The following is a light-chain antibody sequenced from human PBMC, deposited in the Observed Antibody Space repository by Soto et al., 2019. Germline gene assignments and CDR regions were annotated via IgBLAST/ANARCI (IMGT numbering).Light chain of an antibody. CDR2: EVN. J-gene: IGLJ1*01. Sequence: QAVLAQAPSASGSPGQSFTISCTGTNIDIGGYIYVSWYRQYPGEAPKLLIYEVNKRSSGVPDRFSGSKSGNTASLTVSGLQDDEEAHYYCSSYSGTKNFGVFGTGTKVTVL. V-gene: IGLV2-8*01. CDR3: SSYSGTKNFGV. CDR1: NIDIGGYIY.